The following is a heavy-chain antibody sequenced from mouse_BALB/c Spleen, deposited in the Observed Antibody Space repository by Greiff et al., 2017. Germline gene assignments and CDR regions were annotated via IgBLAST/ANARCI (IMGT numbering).Heavy chain of an antibody. J-gene: IGHJ4*01. D-gene: IGHD4-1*02. CDR2: IDPANGNT. CDR1: GFNIKDTY. CDR3: ARGNWDYYYAMDY. Sequence: EVQLQQSGAELVKPGASVKLSCTASGFNIKDTYMHWVKQRPEQGLEWIGRIDPANGNTKYDPKFQGKATITADTSSNTAYLQLSSLTSEDTAVYYCARGNWDYYYAMDYWGQGTSVTVSS. V-gene: IGHV14-3*02.